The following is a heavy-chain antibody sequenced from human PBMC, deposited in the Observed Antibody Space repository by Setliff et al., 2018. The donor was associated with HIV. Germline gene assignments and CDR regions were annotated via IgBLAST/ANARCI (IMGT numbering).Heavy chain of an antibody. CDR2: INHSGST. J-gene: IGHJ4*02. CDR1: GGSFSGYY. V-gene: IGHV4-34*01. CDR3: AAASSWDPLLDY. D-gene: IGHD6-13*01. Sequence: SETLSLTCAVYGGSFSGYYWSWIRQPPGKGLEWIGEINHSGSTNYNPSLKSRVTISVDTSMDQLSLKLNSVTAADTAVYYCAAASSWDPLLDYWGQGTLVTVSS.